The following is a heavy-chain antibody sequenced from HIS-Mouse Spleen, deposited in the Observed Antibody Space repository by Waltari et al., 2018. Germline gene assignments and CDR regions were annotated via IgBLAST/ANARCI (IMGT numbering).Heavy chain of an antibody. J-gene: IGHJ3*02. CDR1: GGSISSSSYY. CDR3: ARVPADAFDI. CDR2: IYYSGST. V-gene: IGHV4-39*07. Sequence: QLQLQESGPGLVKPSETLSLTCPVPGGSISSSSYYWGWIRQPPGKGLEWIGSIYYSGSTYYNPSLKSRVTISVDTSKNQFSLKLSSVTAADTAVYYCARVPADAFDIWGQGTMVTVSS.